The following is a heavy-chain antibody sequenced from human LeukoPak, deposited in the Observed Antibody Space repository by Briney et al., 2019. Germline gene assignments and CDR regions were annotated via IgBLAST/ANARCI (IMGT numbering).Heavy chain of an antibody. CDR2: INSDGSST. V-gene: IGHV3-74*01. CDR3: ARSSYSSSWYTQSFLPDNYTDV. J-gene: IGHJ6*03. D-gene: IGHD6-13*01. CDR1: GFPFSSYL. Sequence: GGSVRLSCAASGFPFSSYLMHWVRQAPGKGVVWVSRINSDGSSTSYADSVKARFTISRDNAKNSLYLQVNSLRAEDTAVYYCARSSYSSSWYTQSFLPDNYTDVWGKGTTVTVSS.